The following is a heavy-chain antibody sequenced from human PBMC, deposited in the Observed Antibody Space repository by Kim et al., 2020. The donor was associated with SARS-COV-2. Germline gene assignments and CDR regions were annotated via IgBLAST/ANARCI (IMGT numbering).Heavy chain of an antibody. CDR3: AGELVGAIDY. CDR2: IPYDGSNK. V-gene: IGHV3-30-3*01. J-gene: IGHJ4*02. D-gene: IGHD1-26*01. Sequence: GGSLRLSCAASGFTFSSYAMHWVRQAPGKGLEWVAVIPYDGSNKYYADSVKGRFTISRDNSKNTLYLQMNSLRAEDTAVYYCAGELVGAIDYWGQGTLVTVSS. CDR1: GFTFSSYA.